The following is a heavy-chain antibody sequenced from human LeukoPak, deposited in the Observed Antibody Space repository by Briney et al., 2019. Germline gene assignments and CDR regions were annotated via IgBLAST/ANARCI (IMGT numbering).Heavy chain of an antibody. CDR2: INSDGSST. V-gene: IGHV3-74*01. CDR1: GFTFSSYW. J-gene: IGHJ4*02. Sequence: GGSLRLSCAASGFTFSSYWMRGVRQSPGKGLVWVSGINSDGSSTSYADSVKGRFTISRDNAKNTVYLQMNSLRAEDTAVYHCATSRTFDYWGQGTLVTVSS. CDR3: ATSRTFDY.